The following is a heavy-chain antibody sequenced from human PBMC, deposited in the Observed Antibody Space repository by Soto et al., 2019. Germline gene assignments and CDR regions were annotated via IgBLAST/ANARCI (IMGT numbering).Heavy chain of an antibody. CDR2: IYWDDDR. D-gene: IGHD3-16*01. CDR3: AHIMITWGGVSALDAFDM. Sequence: GPTLVNPTQTLTLTCSFSGLSLSTSIVGVAWIRQPPGKALEWLAIIYWDDDRRYSPSLKTRLAITKDTSKNQVVLTMTNLDPGDTATYYCAHIMITWGGVSALDAFDMWGQGTMVTVSS. V-gene: IGHV2-5*02. J-gene: IGHJ3*02. CDR1: GLSLSTSIVG.